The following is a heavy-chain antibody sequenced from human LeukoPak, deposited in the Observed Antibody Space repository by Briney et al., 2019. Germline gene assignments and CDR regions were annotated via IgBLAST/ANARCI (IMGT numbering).Heavy chain of an antibody. CDR1: GYTLTELS. CDR2: FDPEDGET. D-gene: IGHD2-15*01. V-gene: IGHV1-24*01. J-gene: IGHJ3*02. CDR3: ATVGTIGYCSGGSCYSNAFDI. Sequence: ASVKVYCKVSGYTLTELSMHWVRQAPGRGLEWMGGFDPEDGETIYAQKFQGRVTMTEDTSTDTAYMELSSLRSEDTAVYYCATVGTIGYCSGGSCYSNAFDIWGQGTMVTVSS.